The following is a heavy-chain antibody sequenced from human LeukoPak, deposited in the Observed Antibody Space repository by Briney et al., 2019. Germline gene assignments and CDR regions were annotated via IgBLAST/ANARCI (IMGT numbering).Heavy chain of an antibody. CDR3: AREPVSAPAEYFQH. CDR2: IIPIFGTA. V-gene: IGHV1-69*05. CDR1: GGTFSSYA. J-gene: IGHJ1*01. Sequence: ASVKVSCKASGGTFSSYAISWVRQAPGQGLEWMGGIIPIFGTANYAQKFQGRVTITTDESTSTAYMELSSLRSEDTAVYYCAREPVSAPAEYFQHWGQGTLVTVSS. D-gene: IGHD3-3*02.